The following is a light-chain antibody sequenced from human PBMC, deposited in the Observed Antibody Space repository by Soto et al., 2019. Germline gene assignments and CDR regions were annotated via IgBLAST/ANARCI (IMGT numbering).Light chain of an antibody. Sequence: PGERATLSCRASQSVSNNYLALYQRKPGQDPRLLIYGASYRATDLPGRFSASGSGTDFTLTITRLEQEDFAVYYCEQDASSPPKFGHGTNVEIK. V-gene: IGKV3-20*01. J-gene: IGKJ1*01. CDR1: QSVSNNY. CDR3: EQDASSPPK. CDR2: GAS.